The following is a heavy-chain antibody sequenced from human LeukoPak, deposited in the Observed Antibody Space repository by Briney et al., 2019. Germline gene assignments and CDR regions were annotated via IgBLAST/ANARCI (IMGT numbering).Heavy chain of an antibody. V-gene: IGHV1-18*01. CDR1: GYTFTSYG. Sequence: ASVKVSCKASGYTFTSYGISWVRQAPGQGLEWMGWISAYNGNTNYAQKLQGRVTMTTDTSTSTAYMELRSLRSDDTAVYYCARKLGYCSGGSCYLCDYWAQGTLVTVSS. CDR2: ISAYNGNT. D-gene: IGHD2-15*01. J-gene: IGHJ4*02. CDR3: ARKLGYCSGGSCYLCDY.